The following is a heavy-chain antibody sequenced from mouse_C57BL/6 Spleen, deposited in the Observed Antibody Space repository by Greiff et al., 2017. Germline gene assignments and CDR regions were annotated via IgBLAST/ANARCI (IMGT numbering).Heavy chain of an antibody. Sequence: QVHVKQSGAELARPGASVKLSCKASGYTFTSYGISWVKQRTGQGLEWIGEIYPRSGNTYYNEKFKGKATLTADKSSSTAYMELRSLTSEDSAVYFCARRPYGSSSYWYFDVWGTGTTVTVSS. CDR3: ARRPYGSSSYWYFDV. V-gene: IGHV1-81*01. CDR1: GYTFTSYG. J-gene: IGHJ1*03. D-gene: IGHD1-1*01. CDR2: IYPRSGNT.